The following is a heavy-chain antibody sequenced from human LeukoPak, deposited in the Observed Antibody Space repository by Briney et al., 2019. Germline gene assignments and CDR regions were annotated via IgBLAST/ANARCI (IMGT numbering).Heavy chain of an antibody. J-gene: IGHJ4*02. CDR2: ISSSTYI. Sequence: GGSLRLSCVASGFSFSSYTMNWVRQAPGKGLEWVSSISSSTYIYYRDSVKGRFTISRDNSKNTLYLQMNSLRAEDTAVYYCAKGDKPVIAMVKFDYWGQGTLVTVSS. D-gene: IGHD5-18*01. CDR1: GFSFSSYT. CDR3: AKGDKPVIAMVKFDY. V-gene: IGHV3-21*04.